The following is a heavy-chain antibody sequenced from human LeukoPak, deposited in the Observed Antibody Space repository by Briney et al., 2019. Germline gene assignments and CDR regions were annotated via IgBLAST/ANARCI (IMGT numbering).Heavy chain of an antibody. Sequence: SETLSLTCTVSGGSINDYYWTWIRQAPGKGLEWLGYISNSGTTDYNPSLKSRVTMSVDTSKNEFSLKVTSVTAADTAMYYCARVLRGAVTSNCFDPWGQGTLATVSS. V-gene: IGHV4-59*01. CDR1: GGSINDYY. J-gene: IGHJ5*02. D-gene: IGHD4-17*01. CDR2: ISNSGTT. CDR3: ARVLRGAVTSNCFDP.